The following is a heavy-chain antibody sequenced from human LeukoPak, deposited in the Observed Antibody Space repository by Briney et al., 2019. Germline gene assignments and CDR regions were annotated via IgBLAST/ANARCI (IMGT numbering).Heavy chain of an antibody. Sequence: SETLSLTCTVSGGSISSSSYYWAWIRQPPGKGLEWIGYIYYSGSTRYNPSLKSRATMSLDSSKNQFSLRLTSVTAADMAVYYCAMQVGIYGDYNNWFDPWGQGARVTVSS. CDR3: AMQVGIYGDYNNWFDP. V-gene: IGHV4-61*05. D-gene: IGHD4-17*01. CDR2: IYYSGST. CDR1: GGSISSSSYY. J-gene: IGHJ5*02.